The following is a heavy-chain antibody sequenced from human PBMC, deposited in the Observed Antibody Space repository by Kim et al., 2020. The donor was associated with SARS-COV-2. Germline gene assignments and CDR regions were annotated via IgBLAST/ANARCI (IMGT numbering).Heavy chain of an antibody. CDR2: SKAYGGTT. CDR3: TRADY. J-gene: IGHJ4*02. V-gene: IGHV3-49*02. Sequence: SKAYGGTTETAASVKGRFTISRDDSKSIAYLQMNSLKTEDTAVYYCTRADYWGQGTLVTVSS.